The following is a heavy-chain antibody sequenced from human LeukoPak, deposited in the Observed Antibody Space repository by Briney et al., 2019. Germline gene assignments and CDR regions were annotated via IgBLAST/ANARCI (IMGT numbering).Heavy chain of an antibody. CDR3: ARVGAIPGIDP. Sequence: PSETLSLTCAVSGYSVTEGFSWGWIRQPPGQGLEWIASISYYGSTYSKSTLQSRLTISRDTSKNEFSLRLTSVTATDTAVYYCARVGAIPGIDPWGQGTPVTVSS. V-gene: IGHV4-38-2*01. D-gene: IGHD3-16*01. CDR1: GYSVTEGFS. CDR2: ISYYGST. J-gene: IGHJ5*02.